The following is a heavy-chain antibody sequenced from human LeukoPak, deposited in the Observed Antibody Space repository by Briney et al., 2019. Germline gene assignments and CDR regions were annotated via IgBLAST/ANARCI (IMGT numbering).Heavy chain of an antibody. J-gene: IGHJ4*02. Sequence: GGSLRLSCAASGFAFSRYGMHWVREAPGKGLEWVAVIWDDGSNQKYADSVKGRFTISRDNTTNTLYLQMNSLRAEDTAVYYCARGRGSSWYFDYWGQGTLVTVSS. CDR1: GFAFSRYG. CDR3: ARGRGSSWYFDY. D-gene: IGHD6-13*01. V-gene: IGHV3-33*01. CDR2: IWDDGSNQ.